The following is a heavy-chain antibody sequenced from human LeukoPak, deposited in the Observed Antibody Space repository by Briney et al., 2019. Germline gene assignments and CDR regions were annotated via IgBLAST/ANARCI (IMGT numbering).Heavy chain of an antibody. J-gene: IGHJ5*02. Sequence: GGSLRLSCAGSGFTFSNAWMSWARQAPGKGLEWVGRIKSKTDGGTTDYAAPVKGRFTISRDDSKNTLYLQMNSLKTEDTAVYYWTTDRHYYDGSGYYLFWFDPWGQGTLVTVSS. CDR2: IKSKTDGGTT. V-gene: IGHV3-15*01. CDR1: GFTFSNAW. CDR3: TTDRHYYDGSGYYLFWFDP. D-gene: IGHD3-22*01.